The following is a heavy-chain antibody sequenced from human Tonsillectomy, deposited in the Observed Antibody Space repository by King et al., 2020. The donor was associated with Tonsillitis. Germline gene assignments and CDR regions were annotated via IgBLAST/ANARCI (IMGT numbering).Heavy chain of an antibody. Sequence: VQLVESGGGLVKPGGSLRLSCAASGFTFSSYSMNWVRQAPGKWLEGVSSISSSSSYIYYADSVKGRFTLSRDNAKNSLYLQMNSLRAEDTAVYYCASHLSHDAFDIWGQGTMVTVSS. J-gene: IGHJ3*02. V-gene: IGHV3-21*01. CDR3: ASHLSHDAFDI. CDR1: GFTFSSYS. CDR2: ISSSSSYI.